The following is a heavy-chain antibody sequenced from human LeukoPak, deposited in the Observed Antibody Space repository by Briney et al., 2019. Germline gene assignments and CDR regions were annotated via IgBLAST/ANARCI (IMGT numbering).Heavy chain of an antibody. CDR1: GGSISSDY. CDR2: IYHSGRT. V-gene: IGHV4-59*01. CDR3: ARGSPHYYDSSGYYSN. Sequence: PSETLSLTCTVSGGSISSDYWSWIRQSPGKGLEWIGYIYHSGRTNFNPSLKSRVSISADTSRSQFSLKLSSVTAADTAVYYCARGSPHYYDSSGYYSNWGQGTLVTVSS. J-gene: IGHJ4*02. D-gene: IGHD3-22*01.